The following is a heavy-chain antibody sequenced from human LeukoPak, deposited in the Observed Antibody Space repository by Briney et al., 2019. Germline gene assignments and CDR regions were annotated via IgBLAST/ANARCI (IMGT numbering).Heavy chain of an antibody. J-gene: IGHJ1*01. V-gene: IGHV1-69*04. D-gene: IGHD6-19*01. CDR1: GGTFSSYA. CDR2: IIPIFGIA. Sequence: SVKVSCKASGGTFSSYAISWVRQAPGQGLEWMGRIIPIFGIANYAQKFQGRVTITADKSTSTAYMELSSLRSEDTAVYYCARDLAALAEFQHWGQGTLVTVSS. CDR3: ARDLAALAEFQH.